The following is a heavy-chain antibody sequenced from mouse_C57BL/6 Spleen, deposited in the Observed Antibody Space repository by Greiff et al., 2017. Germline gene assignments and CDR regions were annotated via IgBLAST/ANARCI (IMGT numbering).Heavy chain of an antibody. Sequence: DVMLVESGGGLVQPGGSMKLSCAASGFTFSDAWMDWVRQSPEKGLEWVADIRNKANNHATYDAESVKGRFTISRDDSKSSVYLQMNSLRAEDTRIYYFTRGDAMDYWGPGTSVTVSS. CDR1: GFTFSDAW. J-gene: IGHJ4*01. CDR3: TRGDAMDY. V-gene: IGHV6-6*01. CDR2: IRNKANNHAT.